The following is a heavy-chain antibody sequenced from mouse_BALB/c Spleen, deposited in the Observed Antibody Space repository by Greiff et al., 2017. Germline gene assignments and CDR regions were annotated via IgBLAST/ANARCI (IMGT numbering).Heavy chain of an antibody. D-gene: IGHD2-12*01. Sequence: VQLKQSGPELVKPGASVKISCKASGYSFTGYFMNWVMQSHGKSLEWIGRFNPYNGDTFYNQKFKGKATLTVDKSSSTAHMELRSLASEDSAVYYCARNDGFAYWGQGTLVTVSA. J-gene: IGHJ3*01. V-gene: IGHV1-20*02. CDR1: GYSFTGYF. CDR2: FNPYNGDT. CDR3: ARNDGFAY.